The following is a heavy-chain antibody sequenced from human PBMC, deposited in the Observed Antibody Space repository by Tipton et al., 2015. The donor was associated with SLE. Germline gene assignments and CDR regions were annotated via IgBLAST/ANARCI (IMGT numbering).Heavy chain of an antibody. J-gene: IGHJ4*02. V-gene: IGHV4-59*01. CDR3: AAGVASPFDY. D-gene: IGHD3-10*01. CDR2: IYYSGGT. CDR1: GGSISSYY. Sequence: TLSLTCTVSGGSISSYYWSWIRQPPGKGLEWIGYIYYSGGTNYNPSLKSRVTISVDTSKNQFSLKLSSVTAADTAVYYCAAGVASPFDYWGQGTLVTVSS.